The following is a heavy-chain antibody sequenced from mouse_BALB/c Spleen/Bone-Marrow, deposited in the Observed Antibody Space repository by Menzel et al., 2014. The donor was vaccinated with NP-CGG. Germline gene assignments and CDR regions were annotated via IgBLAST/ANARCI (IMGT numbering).Heavy chain of an antibody. D-gene: IGHD1-1*01. Sequence: VQLQQSGGEVMKPGTSVKLSCKTSGFTFSNSYISWLKLKPGQSLEWIAWIIGGTGGTTYNQKFTGKAQLTVDTSSNTAYIQLSSLTTEDSAIYYCARPLYGSSFAWFAYWGQGTLVTVSA. J-gene: IGHJ3*01. CDR1: GFTFSNSY. V-gene: IGHV1-54*02. CDR3: ARPLYGSSFAWFAY. CDR2: IIGGTGGT.